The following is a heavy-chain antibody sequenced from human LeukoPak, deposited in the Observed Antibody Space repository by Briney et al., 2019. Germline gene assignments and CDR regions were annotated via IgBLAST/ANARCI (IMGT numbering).Heavy chain of an antibody. D-gene: IGHD2-21*02. CDR2: IYTSGST. CDR3: ASPVVVTAIGDY. Sequence: SETLSLTCTVSGGSISSGSYYWSWIRQPAGKGLEWIGRIYTSGSTNYNPSLKSRVTISVDTSKNQFSLKLSSVTAADTAVYYCASPVVVTAIGDYWGQGTLVTVSS. J-gene: IGHJ4*02. CDR1: GGSISSGSYY. V-gene: IGHV4-61*02.